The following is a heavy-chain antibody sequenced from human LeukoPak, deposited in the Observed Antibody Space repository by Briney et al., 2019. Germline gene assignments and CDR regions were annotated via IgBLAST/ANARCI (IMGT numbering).Heavy chain of an antibody. CDR3: ASSDYYDSSGYSS. Sequence: HPGGSLRLSCAASGFTVSSNYMSWVRQAPGKGLEWVSVIYSGGSTYYADSVKGRFTISRDNSKNTLYLQMNSLRAEDTAVYYCASSDYYDSSGYSSWGQGTLVTVSS. V-gene: IGHV3-66*01. CDR1: GFTVSSNY. CDR2: IYSGGST. D-gene: IGHD3-22*01. J-gene: IGHJ4*02.